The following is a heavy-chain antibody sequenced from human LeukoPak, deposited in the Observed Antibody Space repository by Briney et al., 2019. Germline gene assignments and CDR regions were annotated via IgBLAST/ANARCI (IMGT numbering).Heavy chain of an antibody. CDR3: AGGGGYLIDY. Sequence: GGSLRLSCATSGFTFGIHYMSWVRQAPGRGPEWISYISGNGGDIAYADSVKGRFTISRDNANNLLFLQMNNLRAEDTAVYYCAGGGGYLIDYWGQGTLVTVSS. CDR1: GFTFGIHY. V-gene: IGHV3-11*04. D-gene: IGHD3-22*01. J-gene: IGHJ4*02. CDR2: ISGNGGDI.